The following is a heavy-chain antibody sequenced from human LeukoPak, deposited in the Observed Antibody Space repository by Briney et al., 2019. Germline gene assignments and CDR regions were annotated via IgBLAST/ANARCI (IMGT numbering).Heavy chain of an antibody. J-gene: IGHJ5*02. Sequence: GGSLRLSCAASGFTFDDYAMHWVRQAPGKGLEWVSGISWNSGSIGYADSVKGRFIISRDNAKNSLYLQMNSLRAEDTALYYCAKDGISGASSGTDNWFDPWGQGTLVTVSS. D-gene: IGHD2-15*01. CDR2: ISWNSGSI. CDR1: GFTFDDYA. V-gene: IGHV3-9*01. CDR3: AKDGISGASSGTDNWFDP.